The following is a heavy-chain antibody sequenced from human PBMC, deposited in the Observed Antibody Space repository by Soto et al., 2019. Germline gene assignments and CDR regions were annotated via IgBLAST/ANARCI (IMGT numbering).Heavy chain of an antibody. CDR1: GFTFSSYS. CDR2: MSSSSTTI. Sequence: GGSLRLSCAASGFTFSSYSMNWVRQAPGKGLEWVSYMSSSSTTIYYADYVKGRFTISRDNAKNTLYLQMNSLRAEDTAVYYCATPRAPYSGTSYPEWGKGTTVTVSS. D-gene: IGHD2-2*01. V-gene: IGHV3-48*01. CDR3: ATPRAPYSGTSYPE. J-gene: IGHJ6*04.